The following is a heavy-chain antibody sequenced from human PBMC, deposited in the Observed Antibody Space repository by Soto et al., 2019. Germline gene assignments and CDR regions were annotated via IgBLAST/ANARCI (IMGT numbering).Heavy chain of an antibody. V-gene: IGHV2-5*02. Sequence: QITLKESGPTLVKPTQTLTLTCTFSGFSLDTSGAAVGWIRQPPGKGLEWLSVIYWDDDKRSSPSLRSRLTITKDASKNQVVLKMTNMDPADTATYYCAHRHRAAGGLFDYWGQGTLVTVSS. D-gene: IGHD3-10*01. J-gene: IGHJ4*02. CDR2: IYWDDDK. CDR3: AHRHRAAGGLFDY. CDR1: GFSLDTSGAA.